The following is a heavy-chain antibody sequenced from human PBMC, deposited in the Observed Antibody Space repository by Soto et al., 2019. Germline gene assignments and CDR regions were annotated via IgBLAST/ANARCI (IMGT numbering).Heavy chain of an antibody. D-gene: IGHD3-22*01. Sequence: GGSLRLSCAASGFTFSSYAMSWVRQAPGKGLEWVSAISGSGGSTYYADSVKGRFTISRDNSKNTLYLQMNSLRAEDTAVYYCAMIVVPPRQNYYYGMDVWGQGTTVTVSS. CDR1: GFTFSSYA. V-gene: IGHV3-23*01. J-gene: IGHJ6*02. CDR2: ISGSGGST. CDR3: AMIVVPPRQNYYYGMDV.